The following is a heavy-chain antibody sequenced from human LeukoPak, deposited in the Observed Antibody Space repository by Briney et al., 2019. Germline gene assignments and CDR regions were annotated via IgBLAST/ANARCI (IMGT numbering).Heavy chain of an antibody. CDR2: INHSGST. CDR3: ARGSVDYGDYWYFDL. V-gene: IGHV4-38-2*02. D-gene: IGHD4-17*01. CDR1: GYSISSGYY. J-gene: IGHJ2*01. Sequence: SETLSLTCTVSGYSISSGYYWGWIRQPPGKGLEWIGEINHSGSTNYNPSLKSRVTISVDTSKNQFSLKLSSVTAADTAVYYCARGSVDYGDYWYFDLWGRGTLVTVSS.